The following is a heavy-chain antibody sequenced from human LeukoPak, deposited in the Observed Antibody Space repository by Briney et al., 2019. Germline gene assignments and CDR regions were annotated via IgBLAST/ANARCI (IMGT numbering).Heavy chain of an antibody. CDR3: ARGVTIFGVVNP. CDR1: GGSISDYY. J-gene: IGHJ5*02. CDR2: IYYSGST. D-gene: IGHD3-3*01. V-gene: IGHV4-59*01. Sequence: SETLSLTCTVSGGSISDYYWSWIRQPPGKGLEWIGYIYYSGSTNYNPSLKSRVTISVDTSKNQFSLKLSSVTAADTAVYYCARGVTIFGVVNPWGQGTLVTVSS.